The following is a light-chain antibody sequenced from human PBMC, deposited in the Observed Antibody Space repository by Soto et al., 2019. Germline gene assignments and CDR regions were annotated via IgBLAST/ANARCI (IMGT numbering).Light chain of an antibody. CDR1: QAISNY. CDR3: QQYNSYSWT. J-gene: IGKJ1*01. CDR2: DAS. V-gene: IGKV1-5*01. Sequence: DIQMTQSPSFLSASVGDRVTITCRASQAISNYLNWYQQKPGKAPKLLIYDASNLESGVPSRFSGSGSGTEFTLTISSLQPGDFATYYCQQYNSYSWTFGQGTKVDI.